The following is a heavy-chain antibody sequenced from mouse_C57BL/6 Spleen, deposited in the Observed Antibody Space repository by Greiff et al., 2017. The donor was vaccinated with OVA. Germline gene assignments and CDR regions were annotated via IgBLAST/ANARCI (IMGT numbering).Heavy chain of an antibody. D-gene: IGHD1-1*01. CDR3: ARPYYYGSSSVAY. CDR2: ISSGSSTI. CDR1: GFTFSDYG. J-gene: IGHJ3*01. V-gene: IGHV5-17*01. Sequence: EVMLVESGGGLVKPGGSLKLSCAASGFTFSDYGMHWVRQAPEKGLEWVAYISSGSSTIYYADTVKGRFTISRDNAKNTLFLQMTSLRSEDTAMYYCARPYYYGSSSVAYWGQGTLVTVSA.